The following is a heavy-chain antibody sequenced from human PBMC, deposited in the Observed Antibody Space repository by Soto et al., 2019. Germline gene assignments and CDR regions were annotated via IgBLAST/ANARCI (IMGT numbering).Heavy chain of an antibody. Sequence: QVQLVESGGGVVQPGRSLRLSCAASGFTFSSHAMHWVRQAPGKGLEWVAVIWYDGSKKYYADSVKGRFTVARDDSKNTLSLQMNSLRVEDTAVYYCARDPGYSGFDFDSWGQGTLVTVSS. CDR3: ARDPGYSGFDFDS. V-gene: IGHV3-33*01. D-gene: IGHD5-12*01. CDR1: GFTFSSHA. CDR2: IWYDGSKK. J-gene: IGHJ4*02.